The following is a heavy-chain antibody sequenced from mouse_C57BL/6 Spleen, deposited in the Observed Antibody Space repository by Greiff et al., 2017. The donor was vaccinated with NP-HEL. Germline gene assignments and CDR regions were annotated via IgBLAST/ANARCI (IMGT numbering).Heavy chain of an antibody. J-gene: IGHJ3*01. CDR1: GFTFSSYA. CDR2: ISSGGDYI. CDR3: TRGNWDGWFAY. Sequence: EVKLMESGEGLVKPGGSLKLSCAASGFTFSSYAMSWVRQTPEKRLEWVAYISSGGDYIYYADTVKGRFTISRDNARNTLYLQMSSLKSEDTAMYYCTRGNWDGWFAYWGQGTLVTVSA. V-gene: IGHV5-9-1*02. D-gene: IGHD4-1*01.